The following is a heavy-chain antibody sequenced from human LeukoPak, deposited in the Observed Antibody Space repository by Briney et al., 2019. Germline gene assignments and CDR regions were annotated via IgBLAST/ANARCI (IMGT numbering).Heavy chain of an antibody. CDR1: GFTFSSSW. V-gene: IGHV3-7*01. D-gene: IGHD3-10*01. CDR2: IKQDGSDK. J-gene: IGHJ4*02. CDR3: ARHSSGSYYTY. Sequence: GGSLRLSCAASGFTFSSSWMSWARRAPGKGPEWVAHIKQDGSDKYYVDSVKGRFTISRDNAKNSLYLQMNSLRADDTAMYYCARHSSGSYYTYWGQGTLVTVSS.